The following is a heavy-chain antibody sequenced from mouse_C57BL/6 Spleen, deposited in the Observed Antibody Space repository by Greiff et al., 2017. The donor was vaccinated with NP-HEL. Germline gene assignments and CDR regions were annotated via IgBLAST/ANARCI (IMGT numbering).Heavy chain of an antibody. CDR1: GFTFSDYY. CDR3: ARLRGLDWYFDV. Sequence: EVQGVESGGGLVQPGGSLKLSCAASGFTFSDYYMYWVRQTPEKRLEWVAYISNGGGSTYYPDTVKGRFTISRDNAKNTLYLQMSRLKSEDTAMYYCARLRGLDWYFDVWGTGTTVTVSS. CDR2: ISNGGGST. J-gene: IGHJ1*03. V-gene: IGHV5-12*01.